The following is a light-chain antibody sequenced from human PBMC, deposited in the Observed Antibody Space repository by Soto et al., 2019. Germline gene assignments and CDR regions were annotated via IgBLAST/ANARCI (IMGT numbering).Light chain of an antibody. J-gene: IGKJ5*01. Sequence: DIQMTPSPSSLSASVVDRVTITCQASQDITNYLNWYQQKPGRAPRLLLYDASSLETGVPSRFSGSGSGTDFTLTISSLQPEDVATYYCQHYDHLPITFGQGTRLEI. V-gene: IGKV1-33*01. CDR3: QHYDHLPIT. CDR2: DAS. CDR1: QDITNY.